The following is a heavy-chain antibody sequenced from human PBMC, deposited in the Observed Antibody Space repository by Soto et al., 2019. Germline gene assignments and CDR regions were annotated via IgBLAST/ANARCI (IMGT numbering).Heavy chain of an antibody. CDR2: INAGNGNT. J-gene: IGHJ4*02. CDR1: GYTFTSYA. CDR3: ARAMGRLHSSSSDLDY. V-gene: IGHV1-3*01. Sequence: QVQLVQSGAEVKKPGASVKVSCRASGYTFTSYAMHWVRKAPGQRLEWMGWINAGNGNTKYSQKFQGRVTITRDTSASTAYMELSSLRSEDTAVYYCARAMGRLHSSSSDLDYWGQGTLVTVSS. D-gene: IGHD6-6*01.